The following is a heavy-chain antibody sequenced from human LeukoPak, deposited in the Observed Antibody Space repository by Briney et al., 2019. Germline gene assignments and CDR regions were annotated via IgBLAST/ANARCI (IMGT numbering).Heavy chain of an antibody. CDR2: IIPIFGTA. CDR1: GGTFSSYA. D-gene: IGHD2-2*01. V-gene: IGHV1-69*13. CDR3: AASVVPAPKGDYYYYMDV. Sequence: SVKVSCKASGGTFSSYAISWVRQAPGQGLECMGGIIPIFGTANYAQKFQGRVTITADESTSTAYMELSSLRSEDTAVYYCAASVVPAPKGDYYYYMDVWGKGTTVPVSS. J-gene: IGHJ6*03.